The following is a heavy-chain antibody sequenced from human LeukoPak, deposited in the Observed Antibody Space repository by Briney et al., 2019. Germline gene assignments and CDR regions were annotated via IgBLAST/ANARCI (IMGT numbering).Heavy chain of an antibody. V-gene: IGHV1-69*04. CDR3: LYDFRNMDV. D-gene: IGHD3/OR15-3a*01. CDR2: IIPILGIA. CDR1: GGTFSSYA. J-gene: IGHJ6*02. Sequence: SVKVSCKASGGTFSSYAISWVRQAPGQGLEWMGRIIPILGIANYTQKFQGRVTITADKSTSTAYMELSSLRSEDTAVYARLYDFRNMDVWGQGTTVTVSS.